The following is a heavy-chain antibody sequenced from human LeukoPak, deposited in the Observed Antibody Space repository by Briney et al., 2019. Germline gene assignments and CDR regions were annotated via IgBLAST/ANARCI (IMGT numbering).Heavy chain of an antibody. V-gene: IGHV4-59*01. CDR2: IYYDGST. CDR1: GVSISNYY. CDR3: ARGGASSKFFDA. D-gene: IGHD6-6*01. J-gene: IGHJ4*02. Sequence: PSETLSLTCSVSGVSISNYYWSWIPQPPGKGLEWIAFIYYDGSTNYNPSLKSRATISVDTSKNQYSLNLSSVTPADTAVYYCARGGASSKFFDAWGQGTLVTVSS.